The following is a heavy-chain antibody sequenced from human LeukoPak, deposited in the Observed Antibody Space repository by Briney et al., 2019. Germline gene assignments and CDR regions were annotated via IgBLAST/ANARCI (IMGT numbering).Heavy chain of an antibody. V-gene: IGHV3-7*01. CDR1: GFTFSSYW. Sequence: GSLILSCAASGFTFSSYWLSWVRQAPGKGLEWVASIEQDGSQKYYVDSVRGRFTISRDNAKNSVYLQTNSLRVEDTAVYYCARNSGSNPFDYWGQGTLLTVSS. CDR2: IEQDGSQK. CDR3: ARNSGSNPFDY. J-gene: IGHJ4*02. D-gene: IGHD1-26*01.